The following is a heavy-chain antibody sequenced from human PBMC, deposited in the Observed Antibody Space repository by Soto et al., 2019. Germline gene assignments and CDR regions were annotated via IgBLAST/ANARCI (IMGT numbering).Heavy chain of an antibody. CDR3: ARVGGYSGYGQFDF. V-gene: IGHV4-61*01. Sequence: SETLSLTCTVSGGSVSSSHYYWSWIRQPPGKGLEWIGYIYHTGNTNYSPSLKSRLAISVDTSRNQFSLKLTSVTAADTAVYYCARVGGYSGYGQFDFWGQGTLVTVPQ. CDR2: IYHTGNT. J-gene: IGHJ4*02. D-gene: IGHD5-12*01. CDR1: GGSVSSSHYY.